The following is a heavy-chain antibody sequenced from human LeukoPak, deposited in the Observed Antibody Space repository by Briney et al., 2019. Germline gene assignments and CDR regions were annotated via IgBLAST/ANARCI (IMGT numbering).Heavy chain of an antibody. CDR3: ARHSSGWYSFDY. CDR2: IYYSGST. V-gene: IGHV4-39*01. Sequence: SETLSLTCTVSGGSISSRSYYWGWIRQPPGKGLEWIGSIYYSGSTYYNPSLKSRVTISVDTSKNQFSLKLSSVTAADTAVYYCARHSSGWYSFDYWGQGTLVTVSS. J-gene: IGHJ4*02. CDR1: GGSISSRSYY. D-gene: IGHD6-19*01.